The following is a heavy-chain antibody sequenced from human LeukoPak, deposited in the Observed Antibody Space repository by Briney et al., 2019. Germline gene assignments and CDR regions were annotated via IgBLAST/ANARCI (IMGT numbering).Heavy chain of an antibody. D-gene: IGHD3-9*01. CDR1: GFTFSSYG. CDR2: ISGSGGST. J-gene: IGHJ4*02. CDR3: AKEYYDILTGYSQTTDY. Sequence: GGSLRLSCAASGFTFSSYGMNWVRQAPGKGLEWVSAISGSGGSTYYADSVKGRFTISRDNSKNTLYLQMNSLRAEDTAVYYCAKEYYDILTGYSQTTDYWGQGTLVTVSS. V-gene: IGHV3-23*01.